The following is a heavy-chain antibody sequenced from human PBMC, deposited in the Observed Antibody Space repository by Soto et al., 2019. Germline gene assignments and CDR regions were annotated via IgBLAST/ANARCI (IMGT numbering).Heavy chain of an antibody. D-gene: IGHD6-13*01. V-gene: IGHV3-30-3*01. Sequence: GGSLRLSCAASGFTFRSHAMHWVRQAPGKGLEWVAVISYDGCNKYYADSVKGRFTISRDNSKNTLSLQMNSLRAEDTAVYYCARAFYSSGWSYYYYYGMDVWGQGTTVTVSS. CDR1: GFTFRSHA. CDR3: ARAFYSSGWSYYYYYGMDV. CDR2: ISYDGCNK. J-gene: IGHJ6*02.